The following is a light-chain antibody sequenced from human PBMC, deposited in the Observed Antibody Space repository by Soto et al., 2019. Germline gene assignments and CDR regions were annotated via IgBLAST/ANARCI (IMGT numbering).Light chain of an antibody. J-gene: IGLJ3*02. V-gene: IGLV2-23*02. CDR2: EVS. CDR3: CSYAGSKRV. CDR1: SSDVGSYNL. Sequence: QSVLTQPASVSGSPGQSITISCTGTSSDVGSYNLVSWYQQHPGKAPKLMIYEVSKRPSGVSNRFSGSKSGNTASLTISGLQAEDEADYYCCSYAGSKRVFGGGTQLTVL.